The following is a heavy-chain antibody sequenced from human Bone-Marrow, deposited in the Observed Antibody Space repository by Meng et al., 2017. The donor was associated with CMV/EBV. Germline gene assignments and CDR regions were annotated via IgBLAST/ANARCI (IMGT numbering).Heavy chain of an antibody. CDR2: IYYSGGI. CDR3: ARVEIQLWFSSYYYYGMDV. V-gene: IGHV4-28*05. J-gene: IGHJ6*02. CDR1: IHSIRSSNW. Sequence: SETLSLTCDVSIHSIRSSNWWGWIRQPPGKGLEWIGYIYYSGGIYYNPSLKSRVTMSVDTSKNQVSLKLNSVTAVDTAIYYCARVEIQLWFSSYYYYGMDVWGQGTTVTVSS. D-gene: IGHD5-18*01.